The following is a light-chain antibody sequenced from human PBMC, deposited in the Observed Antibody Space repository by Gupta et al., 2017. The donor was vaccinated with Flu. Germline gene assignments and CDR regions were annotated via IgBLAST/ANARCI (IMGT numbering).Light chain of an antibody. CDR3: RSYTSSSTGV. CDR2: EIS. J-gene: IGLJ2*01. V-gene: IGLV2-14*01. Sequence: SITISSTGSGSDVGGYNDVSWHQQPPGTAPKLMIEEISQRPAGVSNRFSGSKDGTTASITSSGVEAEEEDYYYCRSYTSSSTGVFGGGTKLTVL. CDR1: GSDVGGYND.